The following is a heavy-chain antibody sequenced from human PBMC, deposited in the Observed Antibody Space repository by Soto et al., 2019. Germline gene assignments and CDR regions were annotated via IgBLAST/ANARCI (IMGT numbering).Heavy chain of an antibody. J-gene: IGHJ6*02. CDR2: VYYGGST. CDR3: AGGDYYHSSGYYFYYYTMDV. Sequence: SETLSLTCTVSGVSISSSSYCWGWIRQPPGKRLVWIGNVYYGGSTYYNPSLKSRVTISVETSKSQFSLKLSSVTAADTAVYYCAGGDYYHSSGYYFYYYTMDVWGQGTTVTVSS. D-gene: IGHD3-22*01. CDR1: GVSISSSSYC. V-gene: IGHV4-39*01.